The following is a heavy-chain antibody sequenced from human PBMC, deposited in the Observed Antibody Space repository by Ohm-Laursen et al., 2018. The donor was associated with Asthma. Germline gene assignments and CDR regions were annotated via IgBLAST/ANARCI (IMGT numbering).Heavy chain of an antibody. V-gene: IGHV3-11*01. CDR1: GFTFSDYY. D-gene: IGHD6-6*01. J-gene: IGHJ6*02. CDR3: ARGYSSSSLFVLYYYNMDV. Sequence: SLRLSCAASGFTFSDYYMSWIRRAPGKGLEWVSFISSSGFTIYYADSVKGRFTISRDNAKNSLYLQMNSLRAEDTAVYYCARGYSSSSLFVLYYYNMDVWGQGTTVTVPS. CDR2: ISSSGFTI.